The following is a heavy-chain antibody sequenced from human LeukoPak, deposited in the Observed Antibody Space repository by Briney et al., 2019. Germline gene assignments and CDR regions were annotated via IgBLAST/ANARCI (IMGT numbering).Heavy chain of an antibody. Sequence: SQTLSLTCAISGDSVSSNSAAWIWIRQSPSRGLEWLGRTYYKSKWYNGYAVSVKSRMTINPDTSKNHFALQLNSVPPEDTAVYYCARGGCRRTSCRRYFAYWSQGTLVTV. CDR2: TYYKSKWYN. CDR1: GDSVSSNSAA. V-gene: IGHV6-1*01. J-gene: IGHJ4*02. CDR3: ARGGCRRTSCRRYFAY. D-gene: IGHD1-1*01.